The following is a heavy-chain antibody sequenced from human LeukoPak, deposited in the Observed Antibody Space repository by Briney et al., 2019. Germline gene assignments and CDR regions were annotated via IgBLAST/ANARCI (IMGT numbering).Heavy chain of an antibody. CDR3: AREGGVVPAVATNGVYMDV. D-gene: IGHD2-2*01. CDR2: ISAYNGNT. Sequence: ASVKVSCKASGYTFTSYGISWVRQAPGQGLKWMGWISAYNGNTNYAQKLQGRVTMTTDTSTSTAYMELRSLRSDDTAVYYCAREGGVVPAVATNGVYMDVWGKGTTVTVSS. V-gene: IGHV1-18*01. J-gene: IGHJ6*03. CDR1: GYTFTSYG.